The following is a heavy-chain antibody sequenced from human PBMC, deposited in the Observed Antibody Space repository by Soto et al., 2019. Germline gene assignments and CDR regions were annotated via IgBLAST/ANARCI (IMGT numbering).Heavy chain of an antibody. V-gene: IGHV4-59*01. CDR3: ARDLRVVAATSGNWFDP. CDR1: GGSISSYY. D-gene: IGHD2-15*01. J-gene: IGHJ5*02. Sequence: PSETLALSCPVSGGSISSYYWSWIRQPPGKGLEWIGYIYYSGSTNYNPSLESRVTISVDTSKNQFSLKLSSVTAADTAVYYCARDLRVVAATSGNWFDPWGQGTLVTVSS. CDR2: IYYSGST.